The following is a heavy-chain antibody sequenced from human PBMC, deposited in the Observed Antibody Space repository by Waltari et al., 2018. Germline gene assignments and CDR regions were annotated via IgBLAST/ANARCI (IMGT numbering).Heavy chain of an antibody. J-gene: IGHJ6*03. CDR2: INRGGST. Sequence: QVQLQTWGAGLLKPSETLPLPCAAYGGSFSAYSWTWHHQPPRKGLEWLGEINRGGSTNYNASLKGRVTISVDSSKTQFSLRLTSVAAADTAVYYCARGACSDTSCYANYYYMDVWGKGTAVTVSS. D-gene: IGHD2-2*01. CDR1: GGSFSAYS. CDR3: ARGACSDTSCYANYYYMDV. V-gene: IGHV4-34*01.